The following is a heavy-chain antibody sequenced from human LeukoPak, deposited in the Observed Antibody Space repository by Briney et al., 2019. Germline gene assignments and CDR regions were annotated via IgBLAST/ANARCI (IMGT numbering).Heavy chain of an antibody. Sequence: PSETLSLTCTVSGGPISTYYWTWTRRPAGKGLEWIGRVYISGATDFSPSLKSRVTMSVDTSKNQVSLLLNSVTAADTAMYFCARETDSSARFDYWGQGILVTVS. CDR2: VYISGAT. D-gene: IGHD6-25*01. CDR3: ARETDSSARFDY. V-gene: IGHV4-4*07. J-gene: IGHJ4*02. CDR1: GGPISTYY.